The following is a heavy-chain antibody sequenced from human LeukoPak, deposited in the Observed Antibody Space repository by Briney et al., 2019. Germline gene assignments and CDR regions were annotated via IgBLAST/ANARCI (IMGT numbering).Heavy chain of an antibody. J-gene: IGHJ5*02. CDR1: GFTFSSYT. CDR2: MSYDGSNE. Sequence: PGGSLRLSCAASGFTFSSYTMYWVRQAPGKGLEWVAVMSYDGSNEYYADSVKGRFTISRDDAKNTLYLQMNSLRAEDTAVYYCVRGGESTWSWGQGTLVTVSS. V-gene: IGHV3-30-3*01. CDR3: VRGGESTWS. D-gene: IGHD2-15*01.